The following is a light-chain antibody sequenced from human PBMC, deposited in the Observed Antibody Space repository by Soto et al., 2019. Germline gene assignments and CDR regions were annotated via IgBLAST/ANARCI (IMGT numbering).Light chain of an antibody. CDR1: SSDIGGYKH. J-gene: IGLJ1*01. CDR3: SSYTTSSTQV. Sequence: QSALTQPASVSGSPGQSITISCTGTSSDIGGYKHVSWYQQHPGKAPKLMIYEVSNRPSGVSNRFSGSKSGNTASLTISGLQAEDEADSYCSSYTTSSTQVFGTGTKLTVL. V-gene: IGLV2-14*01. CDR2: EVS.